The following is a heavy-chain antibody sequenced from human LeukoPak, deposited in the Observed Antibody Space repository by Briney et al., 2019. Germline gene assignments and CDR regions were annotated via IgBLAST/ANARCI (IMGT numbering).Heavy chain of an antibody. D-gene: IGHD3-16*01. J-gene: IGHJ5*02. CDR3: AKRPDYDYVWGSTRFDP. CDR2: ISGSGGST. Sequence: PGGSLRLSCAASGFTFSSSAMSWVRQAPGKGLEWVSAISGSGGSTYYADSVKGRFTISRDNSKNTLYLQMNSLRAEDTALYYCAKRPDYDYVWGSTRFDPWGQGTLVIVSS. CDR1: GFTFSSSA. V-gene: IGHV3-23*01.